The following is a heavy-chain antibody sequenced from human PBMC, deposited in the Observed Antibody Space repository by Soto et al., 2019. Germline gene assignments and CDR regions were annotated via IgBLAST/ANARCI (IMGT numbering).Heavy chain of an antibody. CDR3: ARDGNPLYYYGMDV. J-gene: IGHJ6*02. D-gene: IGHD1-1*01. CDR2: IIPIFGTA. Sequence: GASVKVSCKASGGTFSSYAISWVRQAPGQGLEWMGGIIPIFGTANYAQKFQGRVTITADESTSTAYMELSSLRSEDTAVYYCARDGNPLYYYGMDVWGQGTTVTVSS. CDR1: GGTFSSYA. V-gene: IGHV1-69*13.